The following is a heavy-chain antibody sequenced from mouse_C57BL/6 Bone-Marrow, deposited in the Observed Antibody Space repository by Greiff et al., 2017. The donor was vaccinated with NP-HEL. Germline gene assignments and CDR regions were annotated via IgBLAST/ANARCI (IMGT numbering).Heavy chain of an antibody. CDR3: ARPDYYGRDYFDY. CDR1: GFTFSSYG. D-gene: IGHD1-1*01. CDR2: ISSGGSYT. J-gene: IGHJ2*01. V-gene: IGHV5-6*01. Sequence: EVQVVESGGDLVKPGGSLKLSCAASGFTFSSYGMSWVRQTPDKRLEWVATISSGGSYTYYPDSVTGRFTISRDNAKNTLYLQMSSLKSEDTAMYYCARPDYYGRDYFDYWGQGTTLTVSS.